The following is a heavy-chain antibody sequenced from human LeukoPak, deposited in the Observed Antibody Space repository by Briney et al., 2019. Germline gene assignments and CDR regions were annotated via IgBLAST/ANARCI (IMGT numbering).Heavy chain of an antibody. CDR2: IFPDDSDT. Sequence: KVSCKGSGYSFNTYWIAWVRQMPGKGLEWMGLIFPDDSDTRYSPSFQGQVTMSADKSISTVYLQWSSLETSDTAIYYCAIADSKSLSATWDKWLDPWGPGTLLIVSS. CDR1: GYSFNTYW. CDR3: AIADSKSLSATWDKWLDP. D-gene: IGHD1-1*01. V-gene: IGHV5-51*01. J-gene: IGHJ5*01.